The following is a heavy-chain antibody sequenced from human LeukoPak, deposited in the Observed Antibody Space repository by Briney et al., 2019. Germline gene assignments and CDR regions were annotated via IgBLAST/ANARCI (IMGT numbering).Heavy chain of an antibody. CDR3: AREGYSGNYRFYYYYYMDV. V-gene: IGHV6-1*01. Sequence: SQTLSLTCAISGDSVSSNSAAWNWIRQSPSRGLEWLGRTYYRSKWYNDYAVSVKSRITINPDTSKNQFSLQLNSVTPEDTAVYYCAREGYSGNYRFYYYYYMDVWGKGTTVTVSS. CDR1: GDSVSSNSAA. CDR2: TYYRSKWYN. D-gene: IGHD1-26*01. J-gene: IGHJ6*03.